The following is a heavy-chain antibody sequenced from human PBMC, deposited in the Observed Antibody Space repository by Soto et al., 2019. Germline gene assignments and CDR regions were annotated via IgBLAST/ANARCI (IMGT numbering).Heavy chain of an antibody. V-gene: IGHV3-23*01. J-gene: IGHJ4*02. CDR1: GFTFSSYA. CDR3: TKTTWLGSSWETEEYYFDY. CDR2: ISGSGGST. D-gene: IGHD6-13*01. Sequence: GGLRLSCAASGFTFSSYAMSWVRQAPGKGLEWVSAISGSGGSTYYADSVKGRFTISRDNSKNTLYLQMNSLRAEDTAVYYCTKTTWLGSSWETEEYYFDYWGQGTLVTVSS.